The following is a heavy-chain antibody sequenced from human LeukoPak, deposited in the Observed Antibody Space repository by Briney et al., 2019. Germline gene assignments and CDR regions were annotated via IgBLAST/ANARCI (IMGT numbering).Heavy chain of an antibody. CDR3: ASSGWREIDY. Sequence: SETLSLTCTVSGGSISSSSYYWGWIRQPPGKGLEWIGSIYYSGSTYYNPSPKSRVTISVDTSKNQFSLKLSSVTAADTAVYYCASSGWREIDYWGQGTLVTVSS. J-gene: IGHJ4*02. CDR1: GGSISSSSYY. CDR2: IYYSGST. D-gene: IGHD6-19*01. V-gene: IGHV4-39*01.